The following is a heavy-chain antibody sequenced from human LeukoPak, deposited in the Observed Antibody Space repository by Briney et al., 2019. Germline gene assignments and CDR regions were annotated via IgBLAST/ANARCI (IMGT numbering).Heavy chain of an antibody. CDR2: TFNSGST. J-gene: IGHJ6*02. V-gene: IGHV4-59*01. D-gene: IGHD3-10*01. Sequence: TSSETLSLTCTVSGASISKSYWSWIRQPPGKELEWIGCTFNSGSTRYNPSLGSRVTISEDTSRNQFSLRLTSVTAADTATYYCSRASPGAIYYYGMDVWGHGTTVTVPS. CDR3: SRASPGAIYYYGMDV. CDR1: GASISKSY.